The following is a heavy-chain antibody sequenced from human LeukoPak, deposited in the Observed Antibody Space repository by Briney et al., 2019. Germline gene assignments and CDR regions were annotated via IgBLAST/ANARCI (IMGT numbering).Heavy chain of an antibody. D-gene: IGHD6-19*01. V-gene: IGHV4-39*07. CDR1: GGSISSSSYY. J-gene: IGHJ4*02. CDR3: ARSSLAVYFNY. CDR2: IYYSGST. Sequence: SETLSLTCTVSGGSISSSSYYWGWIRQPPGKGLEWIGSIYYSGSTYYNPSLKSRVTISVDTARNQFSLSLRSVTAADTAIYFCARSSLAVYFNYWGQGTLVTASS.